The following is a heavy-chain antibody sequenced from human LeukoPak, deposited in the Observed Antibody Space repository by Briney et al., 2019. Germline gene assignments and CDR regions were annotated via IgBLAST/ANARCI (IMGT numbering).Heavy chain of an antibody. CDR3: ARDRNRRLGSPNWFDP. V-gene: IGHV3-11*01. D-gene: IGHD1-1*01. J-gene: IGHJ5*02. CDR2: ISSSGSTI. Sequence: GGSLRLSCAASGFTFSDYYMSWIRQAPGKGLEWVSYISSSGSTIYYADSVKGRFTISRDNAKNSLYPQMNSLRAEDTAVYYCARDRNRRLGSPNWFDPWGQGTLVTVSS. CDR1: GFTFSDYY.